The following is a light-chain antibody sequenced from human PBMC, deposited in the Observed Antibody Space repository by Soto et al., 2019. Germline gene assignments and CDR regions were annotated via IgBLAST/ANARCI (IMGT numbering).Light chain of an antibody. CDR2: EVT. V-gene: IGLV2-8*01. CDR3: SSYAGTNRV. J-gene: IGLJ1*01. CDR1: SSDVGANNY. Sequence: QSALTQPPSASGSPGQSVTISCTGTSSDVGANNYVSWYQQHPGKAPKLMIYEVTKRPSGVPDRFSGPKSGNTASLTVSGLQAEDEADYYCSSYAGTNRVFGTGTKVTVL.